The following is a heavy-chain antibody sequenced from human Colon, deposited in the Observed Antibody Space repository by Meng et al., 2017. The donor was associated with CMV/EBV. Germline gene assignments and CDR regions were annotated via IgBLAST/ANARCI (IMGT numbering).Heavy chain of an antibody. CDR2: IHWDDDK. D-gene: IGHD2-8*02. Sequence: IPLKESGPALGKPTQTLPLTRTFSGFSLTTTGAGVAWVRQPPGKAPELLALIHWDDDKRYSPSLKNRLNITKDTSKNQVVLPMTDLDPADTGTFYCARHSLTILTDWGQGALVTVSS. CDR1: GFSLTTTGAG. V-gene: IGHV2-5*02. J-gene: IGHJ4*02. CDR3: ARHSLTILTD.